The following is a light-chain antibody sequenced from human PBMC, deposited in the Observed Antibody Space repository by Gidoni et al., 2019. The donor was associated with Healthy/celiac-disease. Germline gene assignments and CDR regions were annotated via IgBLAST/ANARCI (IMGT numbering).Light chain of an antibody. CDR3: QQHNSYPSLT. Sequence: DIQLTQSSSFLSASVGDRVTITCWASKGISSYLAWYQQKPGKAPKLLIYAASTLQSGVPSRFSGSGSGTEVTLTISSLQPEDCATYYCQQHNSYPSLTFGGGTKVEIK. J-gene: IGKJ4*01. V-gene: IGKV1-9*01. CDR1: KGISSY. CDR2: AAS.